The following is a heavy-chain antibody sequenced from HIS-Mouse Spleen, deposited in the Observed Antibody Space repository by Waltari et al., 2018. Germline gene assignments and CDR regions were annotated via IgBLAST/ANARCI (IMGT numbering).Heavy chain of an antibody. CDR2: SNHSGST. D-gene: IGHD1-26*01. J-gene: IGHJ4*02. Sequence: QVQLQQWGAGLLKPSETLSLTCAVYGGSFSGYYWSWIRQPPGKGLEWIGESNHSGSTNYNPSRKSRVTISVDTPKNQCSLKLSSVTAADTAVYYCARGRDSGSYYFDYWGQGTLVTVSS. V-gene: IGHV4-34*01. CDR1: GGSFSGYY. CDR3: ARGRDSGSYYFDY.